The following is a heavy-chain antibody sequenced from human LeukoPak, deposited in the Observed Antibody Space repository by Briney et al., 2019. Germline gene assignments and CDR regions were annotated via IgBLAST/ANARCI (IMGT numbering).Heavy chain of an antibody. CDR2: IYYSGST. D-gene: IGHD2-2*01. V-gene: IGHV4-30-4*01. J-gene: IGHJ4*02. CDR3: ARVVPAATGGYYFDY. Sequence: SQTLSLTCTVSGGSISSGDYYWSWIRQPPGKGLEWIGYIYYSGSTYYNPSLKSRVTISVDRSKNQFSLKLSSVTAADTAVYYCARVVPAATGGYYFDYWGQGTLVTVSS. CDR1: GGSISSGDYY.